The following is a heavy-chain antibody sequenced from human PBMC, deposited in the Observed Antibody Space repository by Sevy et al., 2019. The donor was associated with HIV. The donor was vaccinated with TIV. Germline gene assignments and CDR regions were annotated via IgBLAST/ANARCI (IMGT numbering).Heavy chain of an antibody. V-gene: IGHV4-59*08. Sequence: SETLSLTCTVSGGSINSDHWNWIRQPPGKGLEWIGYVYYTGGTNYNPSLKNRVTISVERTKNQFSLKRTSVTAADTAVYYCARRNDFDIWGQGTMVTVSS. CDR2: VYYTGGT. CDR1: GGSINSDH. CDR3: ARRNDFDI. J-gene: IGHJ3*02.